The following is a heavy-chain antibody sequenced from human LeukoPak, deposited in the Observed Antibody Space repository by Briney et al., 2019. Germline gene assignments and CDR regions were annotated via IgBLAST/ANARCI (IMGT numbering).Heavy chain of an antibody. CDR1: GDITHY. D-gene: IGHD4-17*01. J-gene: IGHJ4*02. Sequence: PSETLSLTCTVSGDITHYWGWIRQPPGKGLECIGSIYFSGSVYYNPSLRSRVTISLDTSKNQFSLKLSSVTAADTAVYYCARDYGDALDYWGQGTLVTVSS. V-gene: IGHV4-39*02. CDR3: ARDYGDALDY. CDR2: IYFSGSV.